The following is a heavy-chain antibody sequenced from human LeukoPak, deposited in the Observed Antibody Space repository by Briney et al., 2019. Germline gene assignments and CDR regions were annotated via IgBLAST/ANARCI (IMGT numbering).Heavy chain of an antibody. J-gene: IGHJ3*02. D-gene: IGHD2-8*01. CDR1: GYTFTGYY. CDR2: INPNSGGT. V-gene: IGHV1-2*02. Sequence: GASVKVSCKASGYTFTGYYMHWVRQAPGQGLEWMGWINPNSGGTNYAQKFQGRVTMTRDTSISTAYMELSGLRSDDTAVYYCARGADIVLMVYAGDAFDTWGQGTMVTVSS. CDR3: ARGADIVLMVYAGDAFDT.